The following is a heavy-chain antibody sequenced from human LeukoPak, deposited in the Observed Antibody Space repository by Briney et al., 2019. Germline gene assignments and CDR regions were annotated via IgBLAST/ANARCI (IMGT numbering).Heavy chain of an antibody. CDR1: GGSISSYY. V-gene: IGHV4-59*01. CDR2: IYYSGST. Sequence: PSETLSLTCTVSGGSISSYYWSWIRQPPGKGLEWIGYIYYSGSTNYNPSLKSRVTISVDTSKNQFSLKLSSVTAADTAMYYCARSQGSGSYYNAYFDYWGQGTLVTVSS. CDR3: ARSQGSGSYYNAYFDY. D-gene: IGHD3-10*01. J-gene: IGHJ4*02.